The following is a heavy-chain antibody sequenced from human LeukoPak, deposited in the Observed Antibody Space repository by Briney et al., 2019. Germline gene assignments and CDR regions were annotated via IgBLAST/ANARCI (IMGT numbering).Heavy chain of an antibody. CDR1: GFTFSSYA. CDR2: ISGSGGST. Sequence: PGGSLRLSCAASGFTFSSYAMSWVRQAPGKGLEWVSAISGSGGSTYYADSVKGRFTISRDNSKNTLYLQMNSLRAEDTAVYYCARASDSSGYYYPYDFDYWGQGTLVTVSS. V-gene: IGHV3-23*01. J-gene: IGHJ4*02. D-gene: IGHD3-22*01. CDR3: ARASDSSGYYYPYDFDY.